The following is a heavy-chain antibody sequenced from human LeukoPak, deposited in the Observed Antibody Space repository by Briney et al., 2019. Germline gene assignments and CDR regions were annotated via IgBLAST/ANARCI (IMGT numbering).Heavy chain of an antibody. CDR3: LETFWSGYYYYFDF. D-gene: IGHD3-3*01. CDR2: IYHSGSA. J-gene: IGHJ4*02. CDR1: GGSISSGGYS. V-gene: IGHV4-30-2*01. Sequence: PSETLSLTCAVSGGSISSGGYSWSWIRQPPGKGLEWIGYIYHSGSAYNNPSLKSRLTISVDTSKNQFSLRLSSVTAADTANCARLETFWSGYYYYFDFWGRGTLVTVSS.